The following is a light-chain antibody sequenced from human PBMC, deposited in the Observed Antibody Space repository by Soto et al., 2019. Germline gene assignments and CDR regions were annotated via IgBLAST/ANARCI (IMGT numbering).Light chain of an antibody. CDR2: EVT. J-gene: IGLJ1*01. Sequence: QSALTQPASVSGSPGQSITVSCTGTSSDIGGYNYVSWYQQHPGKAPKLMVYEVTNRPSGVSDRFSGSKSGNTASLTISWLQAVDEGYYYCSSYTSRSTLHVFGTGTKLTVL. CDR3: SSYTSRSTLHV. V-gene: IGLV2-14*01. CDR1: SSDIGGYNY.